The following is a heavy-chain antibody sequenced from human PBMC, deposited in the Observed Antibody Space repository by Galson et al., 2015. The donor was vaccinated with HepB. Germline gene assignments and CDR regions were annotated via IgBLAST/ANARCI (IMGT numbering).Heavy chain of an antibody. CDR3: ARDHGWELLVGAHYYGMDV. CDR2: ISSSSSYI. D-gene: IGHD1-26*01. Sequence: SLRLSCAASGFTFSSYSMNWVRQAPGKGLEWVSSISSSSSYIYYADSVKGRFTISRDNAENSLYLQMNSLRAEDTAVYYCARDHGWELLVGAHYYGMDVWGQGTTVTVSS. V-gene: IGHV3-21*01. CDR1: GFTFSSYS. J-gene: IGHJ6*02.